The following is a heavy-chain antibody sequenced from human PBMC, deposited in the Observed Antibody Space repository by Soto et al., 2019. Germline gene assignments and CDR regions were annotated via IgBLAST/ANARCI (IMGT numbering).Heavy chain of an antibody. V-gene: IGHV4-59*01. J-gene: IGHJ5*02. CDR1: GGSISSYY. CDR3: ARDTYYYGRSAYYRYNWFDP. D-gene: IGHD3-22*01. Sequence: QVQLQESGPGLVKPSETLSLTCTVSGGSISSYYWSWIRQPPGKGLEWIGYIYYSGSTNYNPSLKSRVTRSIDTSKNQSSRKLSSVTAADTAVYYGARDTYYYGRSAYYRYNWFDPWGQGTLVTVSS. CDR2: IYYSGST.